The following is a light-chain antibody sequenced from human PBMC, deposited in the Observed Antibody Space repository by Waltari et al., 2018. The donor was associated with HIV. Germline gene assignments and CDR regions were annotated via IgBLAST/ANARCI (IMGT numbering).Light chain of an antibody. CDR2: DAS. J-gene: IGKJ3*01. CDR3: QQYGSSPLFT. V-gene: IGKV3-20*01. Sequence: EIVLTQSPGTLSLSPGERATLSCRASQSVGSNYLAWYQQRHGQTPRLLIYDASSRATGIPDRFSGSGSGTDFTLTITRLEPEDFAVYYCQQYGSSPLFTFGPGTKVDIK. CDR1: QSVGSNY.